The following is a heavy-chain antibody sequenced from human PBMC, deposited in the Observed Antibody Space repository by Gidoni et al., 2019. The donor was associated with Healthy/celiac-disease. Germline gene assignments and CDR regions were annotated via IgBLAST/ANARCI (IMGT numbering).Heavy chain of an antibody. CDR1: GFTFSSYS. CDR3: ARGHVVGIAVAHRGN. V-gene: IGHV3-21*01. CDR2: ISSSSSYI. D-gene: IGHD6-19*01. Sequence: GGGLVKPGGSLRLSCAASGFTFSSYSMNWVRQAPGKGLEWVSSISSSSSYIYYADSVKGRFTISRDNAKNSLYLQMNSLRAEDTAVYYCARGHVVGIAVAHRGNWGQGTLVTVSS. J-gene: IGHJ4*02.